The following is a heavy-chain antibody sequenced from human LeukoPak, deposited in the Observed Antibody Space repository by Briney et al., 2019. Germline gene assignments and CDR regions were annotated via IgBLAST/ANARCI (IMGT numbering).Heavy chain of an antibody. D-gene: IGHD3-3*01. CDR3: AKGHYDFWCGHYPSYKDYYMDV. V-gene: IGHV3-23*01. Sequence: GGSLRLSCAASKFTFSDYGMNWVRQAPGKGLEWVSVISGSGGSTFYADSVKGRFIISRDNSNNTLYLQMNSLRAEDTAIYYCAKGHYDFWCGHYPSYKDYYMDVWGKGTTVSVSS. CDR1: KFTFSDYG. CDR2: ISGSGGST. J-gene: IGHJ6*03.